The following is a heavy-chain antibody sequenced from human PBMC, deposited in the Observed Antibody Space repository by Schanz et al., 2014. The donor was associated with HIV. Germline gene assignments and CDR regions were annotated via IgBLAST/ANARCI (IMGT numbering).Heavy chain of an antibody. CDR3: ARGAAEMATMTPWRY. CDR1: GGTFSNYA. D-gene: IGHD5-12*01. V-gene: IGHV1-69*06. Sequence: QVQLVQSGAEVKKPGSSVKVSCKASGGTFSNYAISWVRQAPGQGLEWMGGIIPIFGTTNYAQKFQGRVTITADKSTRTAYMELSSLRFEDTAVYYCARGAAEMATMTPWRYWGQGTLVTVSS. CDR2: IIPIFGTT. J-gene: IGHJ4*02.